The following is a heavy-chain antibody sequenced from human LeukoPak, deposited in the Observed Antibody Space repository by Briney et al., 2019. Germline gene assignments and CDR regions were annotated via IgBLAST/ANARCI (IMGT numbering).Heavy chain of an antibody. V-gene: IGHV3-30*18. CDR3: AKDYGSGSYYMDV. CDR2: ISYDGSNK. D-gene: IGHD3-10*01. CDR1: GFTFSSYG. Sequence: GGSLRLSCAASGFTFSSYGMHWVRQAPGKGLEWVAVISYDGSNKYYADSVKGRFTISRDNSKNTLYLQMNSLRVEDTAVYYCAKDYGSGSYYMDVWGKGTTVTVSS. J-gene: IGHJ6*03.